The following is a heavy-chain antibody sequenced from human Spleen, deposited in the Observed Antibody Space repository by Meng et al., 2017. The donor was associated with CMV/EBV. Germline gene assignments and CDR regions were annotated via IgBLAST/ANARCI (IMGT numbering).Heavy chain of an antibody. Sequence: CAAPGFTFRSTAIHWVRQAPGKGLEWVAVISYDGNNKYYADSVKGRFTISRDNSKNTLYLQMNSLRAEDTAVYYCARDSDGYRYFDLWGRGTLVTVSS. CDR2: ISYDGNNK. CDR1: GFTFRSTA. V-gene: IGHV3-30*14. CDR3: ARDSDGYRYFDL. D-gene: IGHD2-8*01. J-gene: IGHJ2*01.